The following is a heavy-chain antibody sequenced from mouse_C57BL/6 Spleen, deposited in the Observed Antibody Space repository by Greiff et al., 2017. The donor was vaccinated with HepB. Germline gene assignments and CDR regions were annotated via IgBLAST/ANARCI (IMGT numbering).Heavy chain of an antibody. CDR3: TRDLTGTEYAMDY. D-gene: IGHD4-1*01. CDR2: INPSNGGT. V-gene: IGHV1-53*01. J-gene: IGHJ4*01. CDR1: GYTFTSYW. Sequence: QVQLQQPGTELVKPGASVKLSCKASGYTFTSYWMHWVKQRPGQGLEWIGNINPSNGGTNYNEKFKSKATLTVDKSSSTAYMELRSLTSEDSAVYYCTRDLTGTEYAMDYWGQGTSVTVSS.